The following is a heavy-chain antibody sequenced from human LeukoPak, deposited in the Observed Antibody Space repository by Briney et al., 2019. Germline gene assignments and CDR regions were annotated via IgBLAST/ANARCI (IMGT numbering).Heavy chain of an antibody. V-gene: IGHV3-53*01. CDR1: AFTVSSNY. J-gene: IGHJ3*01. Sequence: GGSLRLSCAASAFTVSSNYMSWVRQAPGKGLEWVSVIYSGGSTYYADSVKGRFTISGDNAKNTLYLQMNSLRAEDTAVYYCARSCVSPDALDVWGQGTMVTVSS. CDR2: IYSGGST. CDR3: ARSCVSPDALDV.